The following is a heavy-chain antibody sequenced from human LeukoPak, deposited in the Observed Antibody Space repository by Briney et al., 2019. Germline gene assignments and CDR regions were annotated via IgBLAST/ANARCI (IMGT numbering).Heavy chain of an antibody. J-gene: IGHJ6*03. Sequence: SETLPLTCTVSGGSISSSSYYWGWIRQPPGKGLEWIGSIYYSGSTYYNPSLKSRVTISVDTSKNQFSLKLSSVTAADTAVYYCARRMITMVRGVRFYYMDVWGKGTTVTISS. V-gene: IGHV4-39*01. CDR2: IYYSGST. CDR3: ARRMITMVRGVRFYYMDV. D-gene: IGHD3-10*01. CDR1: GGSISSSSYY.